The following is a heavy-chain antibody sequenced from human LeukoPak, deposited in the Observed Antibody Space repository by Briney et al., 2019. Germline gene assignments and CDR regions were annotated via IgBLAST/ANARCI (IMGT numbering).Heavy chain of an antibody. J-gene: IGHJ4*02. CDR3: SRWGRHFSD. CDR1: GYTFSGYY. CDR2: INPTSRNT. Sequence: ASVKVSCKASGYTFSGYYIHWVRQAPGQGLEWMGWINPTSRNTNSAPRFQGRITLTSDMSINTAYMELNNVTSDDTATYYCSRWGRHFSDWGQGTLVSVSS. V-gene: IGHV1-2*02. D-gene: IGHD3-3*02.